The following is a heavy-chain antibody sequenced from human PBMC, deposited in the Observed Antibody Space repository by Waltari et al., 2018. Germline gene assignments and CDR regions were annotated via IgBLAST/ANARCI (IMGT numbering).Heavy chain of an antibody. J-gene: IGHJ4*02. D-gene: IGHD3-9*01. CDR3: AKAAYFDILTGYYDG. CDR1: GFTFDDYA. CDR2: ISWNSVSI. V-gene: IGHV3-9*01. Sequence: EVQLVESGGGLVQPGRSLRLSCAASGFTFDDYAMHWVRQAPGKGLEWVSGISWNSVSIDYADSVKGRFTISRDNAKNSLYLQVNSLRAEDTALYYCAKAAYFDILTGYYDGWGQGTLVTVSS.